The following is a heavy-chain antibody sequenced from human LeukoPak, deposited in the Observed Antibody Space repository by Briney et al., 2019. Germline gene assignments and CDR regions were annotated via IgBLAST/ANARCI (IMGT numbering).Heavy chain of an antibody. CDR2: IYTSGST. V-gene: IGHV4-4*07. J-gene: IGHJ4*02. CDR1: GGSISSYY. D-gene: IGHD4-17*01. CDR3: ARDRGYGDSFDY. Sequence: SETLSLTCTVSGGSISSYYWSWIRQPAGKGLEWIGRIYTSGSTDYNPSLKSRVTISVDTSKNQFSLKLSSVTAADTAVYYCARDRGYGDSFDYWGQGTLVTVSS.